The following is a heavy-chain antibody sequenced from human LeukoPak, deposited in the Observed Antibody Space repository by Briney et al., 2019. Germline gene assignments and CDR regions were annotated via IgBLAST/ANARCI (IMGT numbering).Heavy chain of an antibody. J-gene: IGHJ3*02. Sequence: PGGSLRLSCAASGFTFDDYGMSWVRQAPGKGLEWVSGLNWNGGSTGYADSVKGRFTISRDNSKNTLFLQMNSLTAEDTAIYSCARPRLEYCSGGSCFDAFDIWGQGTMVTVSS. CDR3: ARPRLEYCSGGSCFDAFDI. CDR1: GFTFDDYG. CDR2: LNWNGGST. V-gene: IGHV3-20*04. D-gene: IGHD2-15*01.